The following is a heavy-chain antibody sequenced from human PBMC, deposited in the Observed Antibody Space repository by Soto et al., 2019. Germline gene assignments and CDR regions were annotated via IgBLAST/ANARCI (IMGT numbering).Heavy chain of an antibody. CDR3: ARLRYCSGGSCYGLGDAFDI. J-gene: IGHJ3*02. V-gene: IGHV5-51*01. D-gene: IGHD2-15*01. CDR2: IYPGDSDT. Sequence: GESLKISCKGSGYSFTSYWIGWVRQMPGKGLEWMGIIYPGDSDTRYSPSFQGQVTISADKSISTAYLQWSSLKASDTAMYYCARLRYCSGGSCYGLGDAFDIWGQGTMVTVSS. CDR1: GYSFTSYW.